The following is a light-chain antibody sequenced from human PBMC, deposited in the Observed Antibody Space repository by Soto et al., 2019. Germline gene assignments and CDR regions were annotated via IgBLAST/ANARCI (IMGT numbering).Light chain of an antibody. CDR3: AAWDDSLNGLR. Sequence: QSVLTQPPSASGTPGQRVTISCSGSSSNIGSNTVNWYQQLPGTAPKLLIYSNNQRPSGVPDRFSGSKSVTSASLAISGLQSEDEGDYYCAAWDDSLNGLRFGGRPKVTVL. J-gene: IGLJ2*01. CDR1: SSNIGSNT. V-gene: IGLV1-44*01. CDR2: SNN.